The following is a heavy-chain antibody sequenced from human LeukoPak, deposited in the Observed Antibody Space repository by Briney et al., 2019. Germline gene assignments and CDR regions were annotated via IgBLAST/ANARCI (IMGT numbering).Heavy chain of an antibody. CDR1: GGSISSSSYY. Sequence: PSETLSLTCTVSGGSISSSSYYWGWIRQPPGKGLEWIGSIYYSGSTYYNPSLKSRVTISVDTSKNQFSLKLSSVTAADTAVYYCARVYPWGSSGWYDIHYFDYWGQGTLVTVSS. CDR3: ARVYPWGSSGWYDIHYFDY. D-gene: IGHD6-19*01. CDR2: IYYSGST. V-gene: IGHV4-39*07. J-gene: IGHJ4*02.